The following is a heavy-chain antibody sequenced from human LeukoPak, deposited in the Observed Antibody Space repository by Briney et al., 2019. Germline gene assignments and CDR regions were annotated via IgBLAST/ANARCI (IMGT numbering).Heavy chain of an antibody. CDR3: ARGYNYAYEY. J-gene: IGHJ4*02. Sequence: GGSLRLSCAASGFTFSSYAMSWVRQAPGKGLEWVSAISGSGGSTYYADSVKGRFTISRDNSKNTLYLQMNSLRPEDTAVYYCARGYNYAYEYWGQGTLVTVSS. V-gene: IGHV3-23*01. CDR2: ISGSGGST. D-gene: IGHD5-18*01. CDR1: GFTFSSYA.